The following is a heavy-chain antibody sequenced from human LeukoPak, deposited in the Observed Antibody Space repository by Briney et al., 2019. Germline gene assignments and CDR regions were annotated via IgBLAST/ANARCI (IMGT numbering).Heavy chain of an antibody. CDR1: GFTFSSYG. V-gene: IGHV3-30*02. J-gene: IGHJ4*02. D-gene: IGHD1-26*01. CDR2: IRYDGSNK. Sequence: GGSLRLSCAASGFTFSSYGTHWVRQAPGKGLEWVAFIRYDGSNKYYADSVKGRFTISRDNSKKTLYLQMKSLRAEDTAVYYCAKGFGSYYSSGVYMAYWGQGTLVTVSS. CDR3: AKGFGSYYSSGVYMAY.